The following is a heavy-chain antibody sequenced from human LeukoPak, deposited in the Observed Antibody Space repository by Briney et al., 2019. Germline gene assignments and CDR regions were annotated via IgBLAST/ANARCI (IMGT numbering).Heavy chain of an antibody. Sequence: SETLSLTCTVSGGSIGSYCWSWIRQPPGKGLEWIGYIYYSGSTNYNPSLKSRVTISVDTSKNQFSLKLSSVTAADTAVYYCARHSYCSGGSCYWFDPWGQGTLVTVSS. CDR3: ARHSYCSGGSCYWFDP. CDR2: IYYSGST. V-gene: IGHV4-59*08. CDR1: GGSIGSYC. J-gene: IGHJ5*02. D-gene: IGHD2-15*01.